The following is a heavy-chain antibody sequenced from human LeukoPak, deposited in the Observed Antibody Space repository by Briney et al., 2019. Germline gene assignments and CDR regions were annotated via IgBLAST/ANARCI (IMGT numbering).Heavy chain of an antibody. Sequence: PGGSLRLSCEVFGFTFNTSAMSWVRQAPGKGLEWVSGIRPSDDTTYYVDSVKGRFTVSRDNSKNTLYLQMHSLRVEDTAVYYCRFYISGSDYWGQGTLVTVSS. CDR3: RFYISGSDY. CDR1: GFTFNTSA. J-gene: IGHJ4*02. V-gene: IGHV3-23*01. CDR2: IRPSDDTT. D-gene: IGHD3-22*01.